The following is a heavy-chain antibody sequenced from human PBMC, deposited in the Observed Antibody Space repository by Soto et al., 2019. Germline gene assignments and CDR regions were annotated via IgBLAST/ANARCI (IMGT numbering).Heavy chain of an antibody. Sequence: GASVKVSCKASGYTFTGYYMHWVRQAPGQGLEWMGWINPNSGGTNYAQKFQGWVTMTRDTSISTAYMELSRLRSDDTAVYYCAREFARYSPNFDYWGQGTLVTVSS. CDR2: INPNSGGT. V-gene: IGHV1-2*04. J-gene: IGHJ4*02. CDR1: GYTFTGYY. CDR3: AREFARYSPNFDY. D-gene: IGHD3-9*01.